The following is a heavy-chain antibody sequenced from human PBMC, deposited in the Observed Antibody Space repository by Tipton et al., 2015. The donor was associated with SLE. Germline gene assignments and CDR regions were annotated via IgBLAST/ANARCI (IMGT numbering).Heavy chain of an antibody. D-gene: IGHD4-17*01. CDR2: ISHTGRS. V-gene: IGHV4-38-2*02. CDR3: AKDGNPYYADKTYFDY. Sequence: TLSLTCTVSGYSIDSGHFWGWIRQPPGRALEWLGSISHTGRSYYNTSLQSRITMSLDTSKNQFSLKLSSVTAADTAVYYCAKDGNPYYADKTYFDYWGQGTLVTVSS. CDR1: GYSIDSGHF. J-gene: IGHJ4*02.